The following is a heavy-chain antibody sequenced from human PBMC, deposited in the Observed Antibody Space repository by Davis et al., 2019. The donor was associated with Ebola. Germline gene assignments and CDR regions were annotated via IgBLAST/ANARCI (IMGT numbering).Heavy chain of an antibody. V-gene: IGHV4-39*01. Sequence: MPSETLSLTCTVSGGSISSSSYYWGWIRQPPGKGLEWIGSIYYSGSTYYNPSLKSRVTISVDTSKNQFSLHQGPTGLPPGTLLQEHLWG. D-gene: IGHD1-14*01. CDR3: HL. CDR1: GGSISSSSYY. J-gene: IGHJ6*01. CDR2: IYYSGST.